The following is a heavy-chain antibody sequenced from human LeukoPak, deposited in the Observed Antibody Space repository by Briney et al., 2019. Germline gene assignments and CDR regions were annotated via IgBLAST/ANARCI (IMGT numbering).Heavy chain of an antibody. CDR1: GGTFSSYA. D-gene: IGHD2-21*02. Sequence: PVKVSCKASGGTFSSYAISWVRQAPGQGLEWMGGIIPIFGTANYAQKFQGRVTITADESTSTAYMELSSLRSEDTAVYYCARDLTYCGGDCYPHFDYWGQGTLVTVSS. J-gene: IGHJ4*02. V-gene: IGHV1-69*13. CDR3: ARDLTYCGGDCYPHFDY. CDR2: IIPIFGTA.